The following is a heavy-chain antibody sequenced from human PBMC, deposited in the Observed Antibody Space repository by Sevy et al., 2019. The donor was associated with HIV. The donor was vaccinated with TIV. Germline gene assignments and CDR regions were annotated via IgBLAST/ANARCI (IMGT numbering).Heavy chain of an antibody. V-gene: IGHV3-23*01. CDR2: ISGSGTKT. CDR1: GFTFSDFA. J-gene: IGHJ4*02. Sequence: GGSLRLSCAASGFTFSDFAMSWVRQAPGKGMEWVSAISGSGTKTYYSDSVRGRFTISRDNAKNTQYLKMNSLRTEDMAVYYCAARKDDFDCWGQGTLVTVSS. D-gene: IGHD2-15*01. CDR3: AARKDDFDC.